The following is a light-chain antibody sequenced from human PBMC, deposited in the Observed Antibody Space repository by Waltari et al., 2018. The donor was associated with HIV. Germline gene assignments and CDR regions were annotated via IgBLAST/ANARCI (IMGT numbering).Light chain of an antibody. CDR2: EVS. CDR1: SSDVGGYNY. Sequence: QSALTQPPSASGSPGQSVTISCTGTSSDVGGYNYVSWYQLHPGKAPKLMIYEVSKRPSGVPGRFSGSRSGNTASLTVSGLQSEDEADYFCASYAGSTNVFGTGTKVTVL. J-gene: IGLJ1*01. CDR3: ASYAGSTNV. V-gene: IGLV2-8*01.